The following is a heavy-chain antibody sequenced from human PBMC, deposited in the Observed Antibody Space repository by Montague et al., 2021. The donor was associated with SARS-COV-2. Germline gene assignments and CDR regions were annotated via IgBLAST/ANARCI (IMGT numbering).Heavy chain of an antibody. J-gene: IGHJ4*02. Sequence: SETLSLTCAVSGVSITTTNWCCLVRQPPGKGLEWIGEIPYGGIATYNPSLKSRATISMERSRNLSSLKLGYVTAAATAIYYCAGKVLTVPADYWGQGTLVTVS. D-gene: IGHD4-11*01. CDR1: GVSITTTNW. CDR2: IPYGGIA. V-gene: IGHV4-4*02. CDR3: AGKVLTVPADY.